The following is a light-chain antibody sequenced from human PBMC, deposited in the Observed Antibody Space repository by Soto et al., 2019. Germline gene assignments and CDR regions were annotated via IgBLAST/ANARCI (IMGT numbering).Light chain of an antibody. Sequence: SVLTQPPSASGTHGQAVTISRNGSSSNIGTSSVHWYKHLPGTAPKPLIYTNDQRPSGVPDRFSGSKSGTSASLAISGLQSEDEADYYCAVWDDSLNGHVFGAGTKVTVL. V-gene: IGLV1-44*01. CDR1: SSNIGTSS. CDR3: AVWDDSLNGHV. J-gene: IGLJ1*01. CDR2: TND.